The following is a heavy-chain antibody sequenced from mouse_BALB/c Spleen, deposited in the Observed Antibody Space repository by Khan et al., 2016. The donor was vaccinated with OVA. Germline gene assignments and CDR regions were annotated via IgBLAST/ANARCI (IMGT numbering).Heavy chain of an antibody. CDR1: GYTFTNYG. CDR3: ARVGYSGTMDY. Sequence: QIQLVQSGPELKKPGETVKISCKASGYTFTNYGMNWAKQAPGKGLKWMGWINTYTGEPTYADDFKGRFAFSLETSASTAYLQINNLKNVDTATYFCARVGYSGTMDYWGQGTSVTVSS. J-gene: IGHJ4*01. D-gene: IGHD2-14*01. V-gene: IGHV9-3-1*01. CDR2: INTYTGEP.